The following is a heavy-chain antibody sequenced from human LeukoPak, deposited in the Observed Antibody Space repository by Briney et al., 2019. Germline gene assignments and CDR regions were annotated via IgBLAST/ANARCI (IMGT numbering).Heavy chain of an antibody. Sequence: GGSLRLSCSGSGFTFGFHGVHWVRQAPGKGLEWVAFIRYDGSNKYYADSVKGRFTISRDNSKNTLFLQMNSLRAEDTAVYYCAKGGYCSSTSCYTAPFDPWGQGTLVTVSS. J-gene: IGHJ5*02. D-gene: IGHD2-2*02. CDR2: IRYDGSNK. CDR3: AKGGYCSSTSCYTAPFDP. CDR1: GFTFGFHG. V-gene: IGHV3-30*02.